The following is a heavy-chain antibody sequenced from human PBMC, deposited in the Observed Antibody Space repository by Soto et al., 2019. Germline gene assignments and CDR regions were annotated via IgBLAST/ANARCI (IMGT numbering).Heavy chain of an antibody. CDR3: ASGMLADHPYYYGMDV. J-gene: IGHJ6*02. CDR1: GGTFSSYA. CDR2: IIPIFGTA. Sequence: QVQLVQSGAEVKKPGSSVKVSCTASGGTFSSYAISWVRQAPGQGLEWMGGIIPIFGTANYAQKFQGRVTITADESTSTAYMELSSLRSEDTAVYYCASGMLADHPYYYGMDVWGQGTTVTVSS. D-gene: IGHD2-8*01. V-gene: IGHV1-69*01.